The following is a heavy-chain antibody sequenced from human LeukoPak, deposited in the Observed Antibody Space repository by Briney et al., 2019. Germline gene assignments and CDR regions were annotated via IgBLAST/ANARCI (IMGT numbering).Heavy chain of an antibody. CDR2: IGSSSSPI. V-gene: IGHV3-48*01. D-gene: IGHD4-11*01. CDR3: ARDQAYSFDY. CDR1: GFTFSAYS. Sequence: HTGGSLRLSCAPSGFTFSAYSMNWVRQAPEKGREWVSYIGSSSSPIYYADSVKGRFTISRDNAKNSLYLQMDSLRAEDTAVYYCARDQAYSFDYWGQGTLVTVSS. J-gene: IGHJ4*02.